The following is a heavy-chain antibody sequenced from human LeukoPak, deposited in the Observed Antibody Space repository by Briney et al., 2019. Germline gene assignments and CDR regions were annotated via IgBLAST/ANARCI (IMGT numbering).Heavy chain of an antibody. J-gene: IGHJ5*02. CDR3: ARAWDSSGRSKWFDP. CDR1: GDSISSSSYY. D-gene: IGHD6-19*01. V-gene: IGHV4-39*07. CDR2: IYYSGST. Sequence: SETLSLTCTVSGDSISSSSYYWGWIRQSPGKGLEWIGSIYYSGSTYYNPSLKSRVTISVDTSKNQFSLKLSSVTAADTAVYYCARAWDSSGRSKWFDPWGQGTLVTVSS.